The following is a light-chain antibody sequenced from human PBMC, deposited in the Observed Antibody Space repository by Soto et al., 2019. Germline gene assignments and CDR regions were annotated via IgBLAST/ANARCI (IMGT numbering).Light chain of an antibody. CDR1: NFGSKS. CDR3: QVWDTSSDHSYV. Sequence: SYELTQPPSVSAAPGQTARITCGGSNFGSKSVRWYQRKPGQAPVLVVYENSDRPSGIPERFSGSNSGNTATLTISRVEAGDEGDYYCQVWDTSSDHSYVFGTGTKVTVL. J-gene: IGLJ1*01. CDR2: ENS. V-gene: IGLV3-21*02.